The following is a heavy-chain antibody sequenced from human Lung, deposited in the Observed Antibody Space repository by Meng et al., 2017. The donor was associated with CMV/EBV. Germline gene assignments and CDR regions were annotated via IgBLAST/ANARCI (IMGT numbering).Heavy chain of an antibody. CDR2: IIPIFGIA. Sequence: SXXVSXKPYGGTFSSYAFRWVRQAPGQGLEGMGGIIPIFGIANYAQKFQGRVTITTDESTSTAYMELSSLSSEDKAVYYCARDRTGDCSSTSCYNYYYYYGMDVWXQGTTVTVSS. D-gene: IGHD2-2*02. CDR1: GGTFSSYA. V-gene: IGHV1-69*05. J-gene: IGHJ6*02. CDR3: ARDRTGDCSSTSCYNYYYYYGMDV.